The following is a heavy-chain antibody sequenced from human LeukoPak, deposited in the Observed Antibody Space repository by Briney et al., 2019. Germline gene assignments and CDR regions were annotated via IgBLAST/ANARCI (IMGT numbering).Heavy chain of an antibody. J-gene: IGHJ6*03. Sequence: GGSLRLSCAAPGFTFSSYSMNWVRQAPGTGLEWASYISSSSSTIYYADSVKSRFTISRDNAKNSLYLQMNSLRAEDTAVYYCARLGYCSSTSCYFDYYYYMDVWGKGTTVTVSS. V-gene: IGHV3-48*04. CDR3: ARLGYCSSTSCYFDYYYYMDV. CDR1: GFTFSSYS. CDR2: ISSSSSTI. D-gene: IGHD2-2*01.